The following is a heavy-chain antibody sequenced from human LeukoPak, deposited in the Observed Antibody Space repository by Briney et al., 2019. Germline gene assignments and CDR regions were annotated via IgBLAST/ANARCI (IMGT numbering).Heavy chain of an antibody. CDR1: GFTFSSDA. CDR3: ARGPLIAAAGTW. Sequence: GGSLRLSCAASGFTFSSDAMHWVRRAPGKGLEWVAIILSDGSKTYYPDSVRGRFTISRDNSKNTLYLQMNSLRAEDTAVYYCARGPLIAAAGTWWGQGTLVTVSS. CDR2: ILSDGSKT. D-gene: IGHD6-13*01. J-gene: IGHJ4*02. V-gene: IGHV3-33*08.